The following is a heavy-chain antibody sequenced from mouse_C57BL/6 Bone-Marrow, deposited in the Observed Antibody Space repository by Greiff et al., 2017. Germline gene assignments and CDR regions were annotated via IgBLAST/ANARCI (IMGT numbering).Heavy chain of an antibody. CDR1: GFTFSDYG. D-gene: IGHD1-1*01. V-gene: IGHV5-17*01. J-gene: IGHJ4*01. CDR2: ISSGSSTI. Sequence: EVHLVESGGGLVKPGGSLKLSCAASGFTFSDYGMHWVRQAPEKGLEWVAYISSGSSTIYYADTVKGRFTISRDNAKNTLFRQMTSLRSEDTAMYYCARGGTVVATGAMDYWGQGTSVTVSS. CDR3: ARGGTVVATGAMDY.